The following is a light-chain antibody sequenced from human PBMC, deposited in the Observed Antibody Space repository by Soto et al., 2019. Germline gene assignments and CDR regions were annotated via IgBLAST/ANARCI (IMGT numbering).Light chain of an antibody. CDR2: GNS. J-gene: IGLJ2*01. CDR1: SSNIGAGYD. Sequence: QSVLTQPPSVSGAPGQRVTISCTGSSSNIGAGYDVHWYQQLPGTAPKLLIYGNSNRPSGVPDRFSGSKSGTSASLAITGLQAEDEADYYCQSYAVFGGGTKXTVL. V-gene: IGLV1-40*01. CDR3: QSYAV.